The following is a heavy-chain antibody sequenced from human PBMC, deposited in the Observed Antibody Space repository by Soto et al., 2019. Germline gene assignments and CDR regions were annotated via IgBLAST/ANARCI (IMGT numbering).Heavy chain of an antibody. CDR2: ISAYNGDT. D-gene: IGHD1-20*01. J-gene: IGHJ6*02. Sequence: ASVKVSCKASGYTFTNYGITWVRQAPGQGLEWMGWISAYNGDTHYTQRLQGRVTMTTDTSTSTAYMELRGLRSEDTAVYYCASNTHFEYNWNPDEYYYYGMDVWGQGTTVTVSS. CDR3: ASNTHFEYNWNPDEYYYYGMDV. V-gene: IGHV1-18*01. CDR1: GYTFTNYG.